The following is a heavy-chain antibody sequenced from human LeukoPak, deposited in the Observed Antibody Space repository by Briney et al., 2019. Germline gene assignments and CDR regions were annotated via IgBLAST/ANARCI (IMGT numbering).Heavy chain of an antibody. CDR1: GFTFSSYD. D-gene: IGHD5-18*01. Sequence: GGSLRLSCAASGFTFSSYDMSWVRQAPGKGLEWVSTISSGGGRTYYADSVKGRFTISRDNSKNTLSLQMNSLRAEDTAVYYCAKAGSGYNFGGFVWGQGTLGTVSS. CDR2: ISSGGGRT. J-gene: IGHJ4*02. V-gene: IGHV3-23*01. CDR3: AKAGSGYNFGGFV.